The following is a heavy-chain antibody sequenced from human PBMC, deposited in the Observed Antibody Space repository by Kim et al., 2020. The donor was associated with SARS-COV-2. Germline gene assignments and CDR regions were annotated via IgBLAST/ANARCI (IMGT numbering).Heavy chain of an antibody. CDR1: GFTFSSYA. J-gene: IGHJ6*02. CDR2: ISYDGSNK. V-gene: IGHV3-30*04. D-gene: IGHD6-13*01. Sequence: GGSLRLSCAASGFTFSSYAMHWVRQAPGKGLEWVAVISYDGSNKYYADSVKGRFTISRDNSKNTLYLQMNSLRAEDTAVYYCARGDHHIAAAGNYYYYYGMDVWGQGTTVTVSS. CDR3: ARGDHHIAAAGNYYYYYGMDV.